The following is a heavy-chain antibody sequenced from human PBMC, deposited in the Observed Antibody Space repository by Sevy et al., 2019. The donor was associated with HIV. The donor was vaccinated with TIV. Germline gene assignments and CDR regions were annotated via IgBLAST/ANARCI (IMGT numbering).Heavy chain of an antibody. Sequence: GRSLRLSCVASGFNLSPYWMTWVRQAPGKGLEWVANIKQDGNEKYYVDSVKGRFTVTRDNAKNALYIQMYSLRVEDTAVYFSGSNTYHYDSNTYYPVYWGQGTRVTVSS. V-gene: IGHV3-7*01. J-gene: IGHJ4*02. D-gene: IGHD3-22*01. CDR2: IKQDGNEK. CDR3: GSNTYHYDSNTYYPVY. CDR1: GFNLSPYW.